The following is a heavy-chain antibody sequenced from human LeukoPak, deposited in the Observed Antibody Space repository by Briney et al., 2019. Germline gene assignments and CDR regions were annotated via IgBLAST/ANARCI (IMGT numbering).Heavy chain of an antibody. Sequence: ASVKVSCKASGYTFPSYFMHWVRQAPGQGLEWMGIINPTGGSTTYAQKFEGRVTMTRDTSTSTVYMELSSLRSDDTAVYYCARTAARRFDYWGQGTLVTVSS. D-gene: IGHD6-6*01. CDR2: INPTGGST. J-gene: IGHJ4*02. CDR1: GYTFPSYF. CDR3: ARTAARRFDY. V-gene: IGHV1-46*01.